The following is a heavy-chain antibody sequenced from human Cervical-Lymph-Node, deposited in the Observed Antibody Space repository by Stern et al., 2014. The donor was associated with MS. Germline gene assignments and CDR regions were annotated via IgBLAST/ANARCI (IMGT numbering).Heavy chain of an antibody. D-gene: IGHD1-26*01. CDR3: ARGGGSWGYFDY. CDR1: GFTFSSYG. J-gene: IGHJ4*02. CDR2: IWYDGSNK. Sequence: VHLVESGGGVVQPGRSLRLSCAASGFTFSSYGMHWVRQAPGQGLEWVAVIWYDGSNKYYADSVKGRFTISRDNSKNTLYLQMNSLRAEDTAVYYCARGGGSWGYFDYWGQGTLVTVSS. V-gene: IGHV3-33*01.